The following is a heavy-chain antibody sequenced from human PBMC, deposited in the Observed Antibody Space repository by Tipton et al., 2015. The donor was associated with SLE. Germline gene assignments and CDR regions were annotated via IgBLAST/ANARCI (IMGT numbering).Heavy chain of an antibody. CDR3: ARERSSTPYYYYYMDV. J-gene: IGHJ6*03. CDR1: GGSISSYY. V-gene: IGHV4-59*01. D-gene: IGHD2-2*01. Sequence: TLSLTCTVSGGSISSYYWSWIRQPPGKGLEWIGYIYYSGSTNYNPSLKSRVIISVDTSKNQFSLKLSSVTAADTAVYYCARERSSTPYYYYYMDVWGKGTTVTVSS. CDR2: IYYSGST.